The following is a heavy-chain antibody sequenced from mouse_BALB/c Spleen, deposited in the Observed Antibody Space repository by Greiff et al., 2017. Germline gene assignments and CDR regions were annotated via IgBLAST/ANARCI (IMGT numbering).Heavy chain of an antibody. CDR1: GYTFTSYW. V-gene: IGHV1-87*01. CDR3: AAYYDYDSAWFAY. D-gene: IGHD2-4*01. Sequence: VQLQQSGAELARPGASVKLSCKASGYTFTSYWMQWVKQRPGQGLEWIGAIYPGDGDTRYTQKFKGKATLTADKSSSTAYMQLSSLASEDSAVYYCAAYYDYDSAWFAYWGQGTLVTVSA. J-gene: IGHJ3*01. CDR2: IYPGDGDT.